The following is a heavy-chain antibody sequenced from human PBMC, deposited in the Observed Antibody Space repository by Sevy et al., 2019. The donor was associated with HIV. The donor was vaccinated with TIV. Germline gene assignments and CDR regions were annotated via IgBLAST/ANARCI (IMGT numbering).Heavy chain of an antibody. CDR2: INPSGGST. CDR1: GYTFTSYY. Sequence: ASVKVSCKASGYTFTSYYMHWVRQAPGQGPEWMGIINPSGGSTSYAQKFQGRVTMTRDTSTSTVYMELSSLRSEDTAVYYCARVLFGFSSSWAPRFDPWGQGTLVTVSS. V-gene: IGHV1-46*03. D-gene: IGHD6-13*01. J-gene: IGHJ5*02. CDR3: ARVLFGFSSSWAPRFDP.